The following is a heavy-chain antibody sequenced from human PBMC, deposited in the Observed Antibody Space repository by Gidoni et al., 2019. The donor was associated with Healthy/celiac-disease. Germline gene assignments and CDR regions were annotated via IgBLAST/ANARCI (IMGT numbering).Heavy chain of an antibody. V-gene: IGHV3-23*01. CDR2: ISGSGGST. Sequence: EVQLLESGGGLVQPGGSLRISCAASGFPFRSYAMSWVRQAPGKGLEWVSAISGSGGSTYYADSVKGRFTISRDNSKNTLYLQMNSLRAEDTAVYYCAKDPEQYSGSYPYYFDYWGQGTLVTVSS. D-gene: IGHD1-26*01. J-gene: IGHJ4*02. CDR3: AKDPEQYSGSYPYYFDY. CDR1: GFPFRSYA.